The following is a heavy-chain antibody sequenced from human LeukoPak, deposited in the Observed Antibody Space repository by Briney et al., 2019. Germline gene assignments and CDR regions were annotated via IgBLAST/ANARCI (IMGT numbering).Heavy chain of an antibody. D-gene: IGHD6-13*01. V-gene: IGHV4-59*01. CDR1: GGSISSYY. J-gene: IGHJ4*02. CDR3: ARDGLQQFGRHYFDY. Sequence: SETVSLTCTVSGGSISSYYWRWLRHPPGKGGEWIGYIFESGRANYNPSLRSGVTISMTASLNQFFLDLTSVTAADTAVYYCARDGLQQFGRHYFDYWGQGTLVTVSS. CDR2: IFESGRA.